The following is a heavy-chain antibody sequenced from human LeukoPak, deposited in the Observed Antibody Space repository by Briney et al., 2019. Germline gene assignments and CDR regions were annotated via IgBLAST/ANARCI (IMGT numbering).Heavy chain of an antibody. D-gene: IGHD3-10*01. CDR3: AKGTYGSGTYGSIDY. CDR2: IRGSGDIT. CDR1: GFTVSSYG. V-gene: IGHV3-23*01. J-gene: IGHJ4*02. Sequence: GGTLRLSCAASGFTVSSYGMSWVRQAPGKGLEWVSTIRGSGDITYYADSVKGRFTISRDNSKNALYLQMNSLRAEDTAVYYCAKGTYGSGTYGSIDYWGQGTLVTVSS.